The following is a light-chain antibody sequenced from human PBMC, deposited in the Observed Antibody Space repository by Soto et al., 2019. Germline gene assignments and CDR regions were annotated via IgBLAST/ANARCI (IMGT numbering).Light chain of an antibody. J-gene: IGKJ1*01. V-gene: IGKV1-5*01. CDR3: QQYNNYSPT. CDR2: DAS. Sequence: GDRVTITCRASQSIPNWVAWYQQKPGKAPKLLIYDASSLESGVPSRFSGGGSGTDFTLTVSSLQPDDFATYYCQQYNNYSPTFGQGTKVEV. CDR1: QSIPNW.